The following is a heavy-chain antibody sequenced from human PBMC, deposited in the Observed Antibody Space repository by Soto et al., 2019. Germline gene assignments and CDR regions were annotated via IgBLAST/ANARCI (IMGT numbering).Heavy chain of an antibody. CDR2: ISGSGGST. V-gene: IGHV3-23*01. CDR3: AKEGVGYCSGGSCSGWFDP. Sequence: EVQLLESVGGLVQPGGSLRLSCAASGFTFSSYAMSWVRQAPGKGLEWVSAISGSGGSTYYADSVKGRFTISRDNSKNTLYLQMNSLRAEDTAVYYCAKEGVGYCSGGSCSGWFDPWGQGTLVTVSS. J-gene: IGHJ5*02. CDR1: GFTFSSYA. D-gene: IGHD2-15*01.